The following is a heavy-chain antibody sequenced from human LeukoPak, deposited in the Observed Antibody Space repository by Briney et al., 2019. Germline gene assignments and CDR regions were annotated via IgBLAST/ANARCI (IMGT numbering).Heavy chain of an antibody. CDR3: ARVPPGSFNY. D-gene: IGHD1-14*01. V-gene: IGHV1-18*01. J-gene: IGHJ4*02. CDR1: RYTLTNYG. CDR2: ISAYNGNT. Sequence: VSVKVSYQASRYTLTNYGISRVRQAPAPRLKCVGWISAYNGNTNHAQKLQGRATMTTDTSTSTAYTQLRSLRSVDTAVYYCARVPPGSFNYWGQGTLVTASS.